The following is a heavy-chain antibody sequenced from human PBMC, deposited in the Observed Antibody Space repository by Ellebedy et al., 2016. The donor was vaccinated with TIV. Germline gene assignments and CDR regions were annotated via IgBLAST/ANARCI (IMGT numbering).Heavy chain of an antibody. CDR2: VYGGGTT. CDR3: ARAIYGSGPDV. J-gene: IGHJ6*02. CDR1: GFTVSSNY. D-gene: IGHD3-10*01. V-gene: IGHV3-53*01. Sequence: GGSLRLSXAASGFTVSSNYMSWVRQAPGKGLEWVSVVYGGGTTYYADSVKGRFTISRDNSKNTLYLQMNSLRAEDTAVYYCARAIYGSGPDVWGQGTTVTVSS.